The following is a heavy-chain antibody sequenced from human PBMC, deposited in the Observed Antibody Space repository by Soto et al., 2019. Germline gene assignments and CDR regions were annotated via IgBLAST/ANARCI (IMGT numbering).Heavy chain of an antibody. Sequence: EVQILQSGGGLEQPGESLRLSCAASGLTFSNYAMSWIRQAPGKGLEWVSTIRETGNTYYADSVRGRFATSRDNSENTLYLQISSLRAKDTAVYYCARQQMGVIRALDYWGQGTLVTVSS. D-gene: IGHD1-26*01. CDR3: ARQQMGVIRALDY. CDR1: GLTFSNYA. CDR2: IRETGNT. V-gene: IGHV3-23*01. J-gene: IGHJ4*02.